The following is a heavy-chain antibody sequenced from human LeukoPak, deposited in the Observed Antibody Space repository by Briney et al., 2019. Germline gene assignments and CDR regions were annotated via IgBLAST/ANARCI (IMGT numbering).Heavy chain of an antibody. CDR3: TRGGSVPAQGDF. Sequence: ASVKVSRKTSGYRFTWYGINWVRQGPGQGLEWLGWISAANYVTEFAPHVRDRLTMTQDISTSTAYMELRGLRSDDTAVYYCTRGGSVPAQGDFWGQGTLVTVSS. D-gene: IGHD3-10*01. CDR1: GYRFTWYG. CDR2: ISAANYVT. V-gene: IGHV1-18*01. J-gene: IGHJ4*02.